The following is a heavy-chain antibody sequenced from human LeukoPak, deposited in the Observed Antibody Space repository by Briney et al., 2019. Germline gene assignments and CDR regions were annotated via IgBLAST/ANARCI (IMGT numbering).Heavy chain of an antibody. V-gene: IGHV4-59*01. CDR1: GGSISYYY. J-gene: IGHJ6*02. D-gene: IGHD4-17*01. CDR2: IYYSGTT. Sequence: SETLSLTCTVSGGSISYYYWSWIRQSPGRGLEWIGYIYYSGTTNYNPSLKSRVTISVDTSKNQFSLQLRSVTAADTAVYYCAREDPQTTVPEGMDVWGQGTTVTVSS. CDR3: AREDPQTTVPEGMDV.